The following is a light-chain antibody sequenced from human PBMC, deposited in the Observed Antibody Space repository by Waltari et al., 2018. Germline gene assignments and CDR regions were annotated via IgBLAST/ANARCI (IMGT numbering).Light chain of an antibody. Sequence: IVLTQSPATLSLSPGERATLSCRASESVSHYLAWYQQKPGQAPRLLIYEASNRATGIPARFSGSGSGTDFTLTISSLEPEDFAVYYCQHRSDWPLTFGGGTKVEIK. CDR2: EAS. V-gene: IGKV3-11*01. CDR3: QHRSDWPLT. CDR1: ESVSHY. J-gene: IGKJ4*01.